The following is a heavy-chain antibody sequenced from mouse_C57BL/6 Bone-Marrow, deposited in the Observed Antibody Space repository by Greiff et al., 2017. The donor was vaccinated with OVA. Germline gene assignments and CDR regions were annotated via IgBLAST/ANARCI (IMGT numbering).Heavy chain of an antibody. D-gene: IGHD2-1*01. CDR1: GFSLTSYG. V-gene: IGHV2-2*01. CDR2: IWSGGST. Sequence: VQLQQSGPGLVQPSQSLSITCTVSGFSLTSYGVHWVRQSPGKGLEWLGVIWSGGSTDYNAAFISRLSISKDNSKSQVFFKMNSLQADDTAIYYCARRGDYGNPYYYAMDYWGQGTSVTVSS. CDR3: ARRGDYGNPYYYAMDY. J-gene: IGHJ4*01.